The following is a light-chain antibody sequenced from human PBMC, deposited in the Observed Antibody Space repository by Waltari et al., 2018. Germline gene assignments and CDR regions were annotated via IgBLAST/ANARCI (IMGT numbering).Light chain of an antibody. V-gene: IGLV2-14*03. CDR2: DVS. J-gene: IGLJ1*01. CDR1: SSDIGRYEY. Sequence: HSALTQPASVSGSPGQSITISCTGTSSDIGRYEYVSWYQQRPGKAPKLIIYDVSYRASGFSGRFYGSKTGNPAPLTVPGLQAEDVADYYCNSYRSGSTTRYLFGTRTKVTVL. CDR3: NSYRSGSTTRYL.